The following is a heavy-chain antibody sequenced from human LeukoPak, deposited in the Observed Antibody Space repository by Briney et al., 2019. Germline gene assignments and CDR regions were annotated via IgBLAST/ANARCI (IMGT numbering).Heavy chain of an antibody. V-gene: IGHV4-4*02. CDR3: ARRSPYSTGWSSYFDY. Sequence: PSETLSLTCAVCGGSISSTNWWSWVRQPPGKGLECIGEIYRSGTTNYKPSLKSRVTISLDKSRNHFSLKLTSVTAADSAVYYCARRSPYSTGWSSYFDYWGQGALVTVSS. CDR2: IYRSGTT. D-gene: IGHD6-19*01. J-gene: IGHJ4*02. CDR1: GGSISSTNW.